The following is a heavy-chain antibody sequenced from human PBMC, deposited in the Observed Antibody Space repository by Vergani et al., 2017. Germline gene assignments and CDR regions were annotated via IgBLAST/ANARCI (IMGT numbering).Heavy chain of an antibody. V-gene: IGHV4-31*03. Sequence: QVQLQESGPGLVKPSQTLSLTCTVSGGSISSGGYYWSWIRQHPGKGLEWIGYIYYSGSTYYNPSLKSRVTISVDTSKNQFSLKLSSVTAADTAVYYCARDDGYDFWSGYQRYYYYYMDVWGKGTTVTVSS. CDR1: GGSISSGGYY. D-gene: IGHD3-3*01. CDR3: ARDDGYDFWSGYQRYYYYYMDV. CDR2: IYYSGST. J-gene: IGHJ6*03.